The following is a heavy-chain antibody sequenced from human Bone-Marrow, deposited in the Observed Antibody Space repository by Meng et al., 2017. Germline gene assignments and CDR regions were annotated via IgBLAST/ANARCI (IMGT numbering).Heavy chain of an antibody. J-gene: IGHJ4*02. Sequence: ESLKISCAASGFTVSSNYMSWVRQAPGKGLEWVSVIYSGGSKYYADYVQGRFTISRYNSKNSLYLQMNSLRAEDTAVYYCASGGYGDYDVLYYFDYWGQGTLVTVSS. D-gene: IGHD4-17*01. V-gene: IGHV3-53*01. CDR2: IYSGGSK. CDR3: ASGGYGDYDVLYYFDY. CDR1: GFTVSSNY.